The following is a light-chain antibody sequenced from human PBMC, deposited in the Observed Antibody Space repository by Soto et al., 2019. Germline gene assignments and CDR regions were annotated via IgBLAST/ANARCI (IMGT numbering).Light chain of an antibody. V-gene: IGLV2-14*01. CDR3: SSYTSSSTQV. CDR2: EVS. CDR1: SSDVGGYKY. J-gene: IGLJ3*02. Sequence: QSALTQPASVSGSPGQSITISCTGTSSDVGGYKYVSWYQQHPGKAPKLIIYEVSNRPSGVSNHFSGSKSGNTASLTISGLQAEDEADYYCSSYTSSSTQVFGGGTKLTVL.